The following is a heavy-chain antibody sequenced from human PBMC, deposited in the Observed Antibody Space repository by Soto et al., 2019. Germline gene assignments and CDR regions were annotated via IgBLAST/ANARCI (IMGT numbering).Heavy chain of an antibody. CDR3: ARDLLSDDFWSGYYCDY. CDR2: ISAYNGNT. Sequence: ASLKVSCKTSGSTFTSYGINWVRRAPGQGLEWMGWISAYNGNTNYAQKLQGRVTMTTDTSTSTAYMELRSLRSDDTAVYYCARDLLSDDFWSGYYCDYWGQGTLVTVSS. V-gene: IGHV1-18*01. J-gene: IGHJ4*02. CDR1: GSTFTSYG. D-gene: IGHD3-3*01.